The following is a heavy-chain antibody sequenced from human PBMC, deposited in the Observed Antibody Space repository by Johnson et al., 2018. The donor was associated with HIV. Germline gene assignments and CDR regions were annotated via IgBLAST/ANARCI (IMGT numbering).Heavy chain of an antibody. D-gene: IGHD5-24*01. V-gene: IGHV3-33*06. J-gene: IGHJ3*02. CDR3: AKVLGEMATFDAFDI. CDR1: GFTFSNYG. CDR2: IWFDGSNK. Sequence: QEQLVESGGGVVQPGRSLRLSCAASGFTFSNYGMHWVRQAPGKGLEWVAVIWFDGSNKYYADSVKGRFTISRDNSKNTLYLQMNSLRAEDTAVYYCAKVLGEMATFDAFDIWGQGTMVTVSP.